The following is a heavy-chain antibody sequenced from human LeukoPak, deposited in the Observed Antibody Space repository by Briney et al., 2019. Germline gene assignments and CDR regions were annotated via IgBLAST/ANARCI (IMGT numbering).Heavy chain of an antibody. J-gene: IGHJ4*02. CDR2: ISYDGGRK. CDR1: GFIFSNYE. CDR3: AREGGQMATLEY. D-gene: IGHD5-24*01. V-gene: IGHV3-30-3*01. Sequence: GGSLRLSCVGSGFIFSNYEMHWVRQAPGQGLEWVAFISYDGGRKDYADSVKGRFTISRDNSNNTVYLQMNSLRTEDTAVYYCAREGGQMATLEYWGQGTLVTVSS.